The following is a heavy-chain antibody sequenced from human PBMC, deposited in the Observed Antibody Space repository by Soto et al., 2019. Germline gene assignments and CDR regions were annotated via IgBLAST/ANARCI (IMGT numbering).Heavy chain of an antibody. CDR2: INPSGGST. J-gene: IGHJ6*02. Sequence: VASVKVSCKASGYTFTRYYMHWVRQAPGQRPEGMGIINPSGGSTSYAQKFQGRVTMTRDTSTSTVYMELSSLRSEDTAVYYCARDQVAAAGTYYYYGMDVWGQGTTVTVSS. V-gene: IGHV1-46*03. CDR1: GYTFTRYY. D-gene: IGHD6-13*01. CDR3: ARDQVAAAGTYYYYGMDV.